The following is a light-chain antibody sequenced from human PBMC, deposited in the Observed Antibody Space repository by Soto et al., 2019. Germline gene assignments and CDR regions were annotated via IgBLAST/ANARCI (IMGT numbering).Light chain of an antibody. J-gene: IGKJ1*01. Sequence: AIQMTQSPSSLSASVGDRVTITCRASQGIRNDLGWYQQKPGKAPKLLIYAASSLQSGVPSRFSGSGSGTDFTLTINSLQPEDFATYYCLQDYNYLAWTFGQGTKVEIK. CDR2: AAS. V-gene: IGKV1-6*01. CDR1: QGIRND. CDR3: LQDYNYLAWT.